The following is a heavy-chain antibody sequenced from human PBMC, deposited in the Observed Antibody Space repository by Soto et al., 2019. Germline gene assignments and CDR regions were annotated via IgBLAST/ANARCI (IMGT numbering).Heavy chain of an antibody. CDR3: ARALSFNFFWRVFSGRDCFAP. V-gene: IGHV1-8*01. Sequence: ASVKVSCKASGYTFTSYDINWVRQATGQGLEWMGWMNPNSGNTGYAQKFQGRVTMTRNTSISTAYMELSSLRSEDTAVYYCARALSFNFFWRVFSGRDCFAPGGKGTLVTVPS. CDR1: GYTFTSYD. J-gene: IGHJ5*02. D-gene: IGHD3-10*01. CDR2: MNPNSGNT.